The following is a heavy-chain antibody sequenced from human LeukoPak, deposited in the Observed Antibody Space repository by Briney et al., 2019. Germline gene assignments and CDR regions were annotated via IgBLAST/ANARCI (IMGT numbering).Heavy chain of an antibody. J-gene: IGHJ5*02. CDR3: ARGGAVLSFGGNNWFDP. D-gene: IGHD3-10*01. Sequence: PSETLSLTCAVYGGSFSGYYWSWLRQPPGKGLEGMGEINHSGSTNYNPPLKSRVTISVDTSKNHFSLMLSSVTAAETAWYCSARGGAVLSFGGNNWFDPWGERKLVTVSS. V-gene: IGHV4-34*01. CDR2: INHSGST. CDR1: GGSFSGYY.